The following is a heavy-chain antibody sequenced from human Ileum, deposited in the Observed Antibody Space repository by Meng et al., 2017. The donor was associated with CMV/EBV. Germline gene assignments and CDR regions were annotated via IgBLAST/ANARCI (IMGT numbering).Heavy chain of an antibody. CDR2: INHSGST. CDR3: ARGVAGGPFDY. V-gene: IGHV4-34*01. CDR1: GGSFSGYH. J-gene: IGHJ4*02. Sequence: QGQLQRWGGGLLKPSETLSLTCAVYGGSFSGYHWSWIRQPPGKGLEWIGEINHSGSTNYNPSLKSRVTISVDTSKNQFFLKLSSVTAADTAVYYCARGVAGGPFDYWGQGTLVTVSS. D-gene: IGHD2-15*01.